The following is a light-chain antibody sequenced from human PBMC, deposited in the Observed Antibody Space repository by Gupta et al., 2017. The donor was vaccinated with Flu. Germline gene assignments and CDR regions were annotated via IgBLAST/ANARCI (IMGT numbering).Light chain of an antibody. CDR1: QSVGSS. J-gene: IGKJ2*01. CDR3: QQRSSWPPET. Sequence: ERATLSCRASQSVGSSLAWYQHKPGQAPRLLIYEASNRAAGIPARFSGSGSGTDFTLTISSLEPEDFAVYYCQQRSSWPPETFGQGTKLEIK. CDR2: EAS. V-gene: IGKV3-11*01.